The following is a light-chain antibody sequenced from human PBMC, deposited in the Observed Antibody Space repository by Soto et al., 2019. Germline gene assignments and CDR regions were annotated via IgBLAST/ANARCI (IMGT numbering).Light chain of an antibody. J-gene: IGKJ4*01. CDR1: QSISSY. Sequence: DIQMTQSPSSLSASVGDRVTITGRASQSISSYLNWYQLKPGKAPKLLIYAASSLQSGVPSRFSGSGSGTEFTLTISSLQPDDFATFYCQQYDDYPLTFGGGTKVDI. V-gene: IGKV1-39*01. CDR2: AAS. CDR3: QQYDDYPLT.